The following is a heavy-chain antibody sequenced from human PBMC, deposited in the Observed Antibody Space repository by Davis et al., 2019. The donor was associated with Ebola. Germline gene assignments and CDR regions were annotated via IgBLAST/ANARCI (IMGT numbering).Heavy chain of an antibody. D-gene: IGHD2-2*01. CDR2: ISGSGGST. Sequence: GESLKISCAASGFTFSSYAMSWVRQAPGKGLEWVSAISGSGGSTYYADSVKGRFTISRDNSKNTLYLQMNSLRAEDTAVYYCAKDGPECASCLIDWGQGTLVTVSS. J-gene: IGHJ4*02. CDR1: GFTFSSYA. CDR3: AKDGPECASCLID. V-gene: IGHV3-23*01.